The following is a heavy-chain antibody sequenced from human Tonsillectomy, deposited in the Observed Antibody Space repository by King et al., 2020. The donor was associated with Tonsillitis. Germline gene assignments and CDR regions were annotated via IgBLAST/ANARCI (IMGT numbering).Heavy chain of an antibody. V-gene: IGHV3-74*01. J-gene: IGHJ3*02. CDR1: GFSFSSYW. D-gene: IGHD3-16*01. CDR2: INRDGSST. CDR3: ARDGGSHDAFDI. Sequence: VQLVESGGGLVQPGGSLRLSCAASGFSFSSYWMHWVRQAPWKGLWWVSRINRDGSSTRYADSVKGRFTNSRENAKNTLYLQMNSLRAEDTAVYYCARDGGSHDAFDIWGQGTMVTVSS.